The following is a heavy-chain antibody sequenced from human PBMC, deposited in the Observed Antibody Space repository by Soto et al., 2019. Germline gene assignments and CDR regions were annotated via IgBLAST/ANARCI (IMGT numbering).Heavy chain of an antibody. CDR3: AIGSGWQDMDF. V-gene: IGHV4-4*07. D-gene: IGHD6-19*01. CDR2: SYSSGNT. Sequence: SETLSLTCTVSGGSITSYYWSWIRQPAGKGLEWIGRSYSSGNTDYNTSLKSRVTMSADTSKNQFSLKLNSVTAADTAVYYCAIGSGWQDMDFWGQGILVTVSS. J-gene: IGHJ4*02. CDR1: GGSITSYY.